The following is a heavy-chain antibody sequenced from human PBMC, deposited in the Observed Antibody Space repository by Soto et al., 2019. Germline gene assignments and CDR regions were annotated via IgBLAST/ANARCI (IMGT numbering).Heavy chain of an antibody. CDR1: GGSLSGYY. CDR2: IKDGGLT. D-gene: IGHD5-12*01. CDR3: ARGQEGVVATH. Sequence: QVQLQQWGAGLLKPSETLSLTCVVYGGSLSGYYWSWIRQPPGKGLEWIGEIKDGGLTNYSPSLKSRAPISADTPKNQFSPKLHSVTAADRAVYYCARGQEGVVATHWDQGTLVTVSS. V-gene: IGHV4-34*01. J-gene: IGHJ4*02.